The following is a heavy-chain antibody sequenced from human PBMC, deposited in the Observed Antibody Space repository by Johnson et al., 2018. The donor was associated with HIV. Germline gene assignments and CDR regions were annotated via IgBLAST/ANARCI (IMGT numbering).Heavy chain of an antibody. J-gene: IGHJ3*02. Sequence: QVQLVESGGGVVQPGRSLRLSCAASGFTFSSYAMHWVRQAPGKGLEWVAVISYDGSNKYYADSVKGRFTISRDNSKNTLYLQMNSLRAEDTAVYYCARDGIGRGIVGANDAFDIWGKGTMVTVSS. CDR3: ARDGIGRGIVGANDAFDI. CDR1: GFTFSSYA. CDR2: ISYDGSNK. D-gene: IGHD1-26*01. V-gene: IGHV3-30-3*01.